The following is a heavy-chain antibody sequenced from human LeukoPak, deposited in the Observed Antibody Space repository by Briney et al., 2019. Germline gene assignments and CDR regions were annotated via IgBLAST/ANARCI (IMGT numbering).Heavy chain of an antibody. D-gene: IGHD2-2*01. CDR3: AKEVVVVPAAISPNWFDP. CDR1: GFTFSSYG. V-gene: IGHV3-30*18. J-gene: IGHJ5*02. Sequence: PGGSLRLSCATSGFTFSSYGMHWVRQAPGKGLEWVAVISYDDGSNKYYADSVKGRFTISRDNSKNTLYLQMNSLRAEDTAVYYCAKEVVVVPAAISPNWFDPWGQGTLVTVSS. CDR2: ISYDDGSNK.